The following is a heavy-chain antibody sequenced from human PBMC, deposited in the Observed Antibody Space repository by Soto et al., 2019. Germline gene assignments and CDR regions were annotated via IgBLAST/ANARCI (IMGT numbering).Heavy chain of an antibody. CDR2: ISGDGSSL. Sequence: PGGSLRLSCAASGFSFSTYVMNWVRHAPGKGLEWVSRISGDGSSLSYADSVKGRFTISRDNARNTLYVQMNSLRAEDTAVYYCVAGFGELGYWGQGTLVTVSS. V-gene: IGHV3-74*01. J-gene: IGHJ4*02. CDR1: GFSFSTYV. CDR3: VAGFGELGY. D-gene: IGHD3-10*01.